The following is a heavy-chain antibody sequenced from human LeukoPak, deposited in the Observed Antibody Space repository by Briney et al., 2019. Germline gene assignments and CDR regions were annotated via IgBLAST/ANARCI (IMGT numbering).Heavy chain of an antibody. CDR3: VRHLTDPASGDY. Sequence: ASVKVSCKTSGYTFTDEYIHWVRQAPGHGLECMGWMHPNTGDTVYVQKFQGRVTFTRDTSISTAYMELHRLRSDDTAVYYCVRHLTDPASGDYWGQGTLVTFSS. CDR2: MHPNTGDT. V-gene: IGHV1-2*02. CDR1: GYTFTDEY. D-gene: IGHD1-14*01. J-gene: IGHJ4*02.